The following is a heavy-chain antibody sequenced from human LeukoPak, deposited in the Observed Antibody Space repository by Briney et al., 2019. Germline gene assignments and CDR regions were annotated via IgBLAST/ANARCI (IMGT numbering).Heavy chain of an antibody. CDR1: GFTFSSYA. Sequence: PGGSLRLSCAASGFTFSSYAMSWVRQAPGKGLEWVSAISGSGGSTYYADSVKGRFTISRDNSKNMLYLQMNSLRAEDTAVYYCAKEGAVFGVVIIPYGIDVWGQGTTVTVSS. V-gene: IGHV3-23*01. D-gene: IGHD3-3*01. CDR3: AKEGAVFGVVIIPYGIDV. J-gene: IGHJ6*02. CDR2: ISGSGGST.